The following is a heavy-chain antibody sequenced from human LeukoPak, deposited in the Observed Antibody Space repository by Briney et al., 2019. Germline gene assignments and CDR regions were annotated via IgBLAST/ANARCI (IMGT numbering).Heavy chain of an antibody. CDR2: NYYSGST. CDR1: GGSISSYY. Sequence: SETLSLTCTVSGGSISSYYWSWLRPPPGQGLEWIGYNYYSGSTNYNPSIKSRITISVKTFKNQFSLKLRSVTAADTAVYYCARDQSMVRELGYMDVWGKGTTVTISS. V-gene: IGHV4-59*01. CDR3: ARDQSMVRELGYMDV. D-gene: IGHD3-10*01. J-gene: IGHJ6*03.